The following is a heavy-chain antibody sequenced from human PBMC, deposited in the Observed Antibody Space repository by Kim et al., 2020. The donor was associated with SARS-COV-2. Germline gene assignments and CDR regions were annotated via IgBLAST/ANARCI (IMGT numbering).Heavy chain of an antibody. V-gene: IGHV4-34*01. D-gene: IGHD5-12*01. CDR3: ASVPLWPGGYDDIDY. J-gene: IGHJ4*02. CDR1: GGSFSGCY. CDR2: VNHSGST. Sequence: SETLSLTCAVYGGSFSGCYWSWSRQPPGKGLEWIGEVNHSGSTNYNPSLTSRDTISVDTSKNQFSLTLSSVTAAATAVCYCASVPLWPGGYDDIDYWGQGTLVTVSS.